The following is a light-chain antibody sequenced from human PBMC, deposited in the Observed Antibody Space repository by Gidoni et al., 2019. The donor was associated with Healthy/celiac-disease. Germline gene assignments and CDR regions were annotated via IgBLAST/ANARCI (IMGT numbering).Light chain of an antibody. CDR3: QQYGSSPGLT. CDR2: GAS. J-gene: IGKJ4*01. V-gene: IGKV3-20*01. CDR1: QSVSSSY. Sequence: EIVLTQSPGPLSLSPGERATLSCRASQSVSSSYLAWYQHKPGQAPRLLIYGASSRATGIPYRFSGSGSGTDFTLTISRLEPEDFAVYYCQQYGSSPGLTFXGXTKVEIK.